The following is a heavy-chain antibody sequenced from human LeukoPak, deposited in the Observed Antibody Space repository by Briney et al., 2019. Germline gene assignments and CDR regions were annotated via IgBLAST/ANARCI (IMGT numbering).Heavy chain of an antibody. CDR3: AGRLGGYTNFEY. Sequence: SETLSLTCAVYSRSFNGYYWNWIRQSPGKGLEWIGEIDHTGSTSYNPSLKSRVTLSVDTSKNQFSLKLRSVTAADTALYYCAGRLGGYTNFEYWGQGTLVTVSS. CDR2: IDHTGST. J-gene: IGHJ4*02. CDR1: SRSFNGYY. V-gene: IGHV4-34*01. D-gene: IGHD3-16*01.